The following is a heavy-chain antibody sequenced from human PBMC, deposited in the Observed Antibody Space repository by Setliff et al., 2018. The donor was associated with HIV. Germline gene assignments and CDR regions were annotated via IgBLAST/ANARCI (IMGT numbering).Heavy chain of an antibody. Sequence: ASVKVSCKVSGYTLTELSMHWVRQAPGKGLEWMGGSDPEDGNKMYAQKLQGSVTMTEDTSTDTAYMELSSLRSEDTAVYYCATGKLSGSGSPIYNWFDPWGQGTLVTV. CDR3: ATGKLSGSGSPIYNWFDP. D-gene: IGHD3-10*01. J-gene: IGHJ5*02. CDR1: GYTLTELS. CDR2: SDPEDGNK. V-gene: IGHV1-24*01.